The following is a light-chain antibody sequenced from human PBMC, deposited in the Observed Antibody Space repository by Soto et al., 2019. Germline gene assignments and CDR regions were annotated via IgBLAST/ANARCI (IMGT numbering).Light chain of an antibody. Sequence: QSALTQPASVSGSPGQSITISCTGTSSDVGSYNLVSWYQQHPGKVPKIMIYEASKRPSGAPNRFSGSKSGNTASLTISGLLAEDEADYYCCSYAGSSTWVFGTGTKVTVL. CDR1: SSDVGSYNL. CDR2: EAS. J-gene: IGLJ1*01. V-gene: IGLV2-23*01. CDR3: CSYAGSSTWV.